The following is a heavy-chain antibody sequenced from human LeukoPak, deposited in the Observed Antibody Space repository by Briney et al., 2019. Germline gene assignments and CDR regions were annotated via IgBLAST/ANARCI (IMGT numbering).Heavy chain of an antibody. CDR3: ARGQKYYDILTGYYDFDY. D-gene: IGHD3-9*01. Sequence: ASVNVSCKASGYTFTSYDIHWVRQATGQGLGCMGWMNPNSGNTGYAQKFQGRVTMTRNTSISTAYMELSSLRSEDTAVYYCARGQKYYDILTGYYDFDYWGQGTLVTVSS. J-gene: IGHJ4*02. CDR1: GYTFTSYD. CDR2: MNPNSGNT. V-gene: IGHV1-8*01.